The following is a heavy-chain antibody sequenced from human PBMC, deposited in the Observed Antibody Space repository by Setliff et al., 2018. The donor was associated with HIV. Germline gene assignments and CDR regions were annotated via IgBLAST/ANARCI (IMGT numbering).Heavy chain of an antibody. CDR2: ISSGGRTM. J-gene: IGHJ4*02. Sequence: PGGSLRLSCAASGFTFSDYYMSWIRQAPGMGLEWVSYISSGGRTMYYADSVKGRFTISRDNSKNTLYLQMNSLRAEDTAVYYCAREEISYYFDYWGQGTPVTVSS. CDR3: AREEISYYFDY. CDR1: GFTFSDYY. V-gene: IGHV3-11*04.